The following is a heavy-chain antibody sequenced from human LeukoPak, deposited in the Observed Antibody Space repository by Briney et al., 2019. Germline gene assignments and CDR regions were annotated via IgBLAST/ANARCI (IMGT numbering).Heavy chain of an antibody. Sequence: GGSLRLSCAASGFTFSSYSMNWVRQAPGKGLEWVSSISSSSSYIYYADSVKGRFTISRDNAKNSLYLQMNSLRAEDTAVYYCARDGVDLSRIVAVTALDYWGQGTLVTVSS. D-gene: IGHD2-21*02. CDR3: ARDGVDLSRIVAVTALDY. J-gene: IGHJ4*02. V-gene: IGHV3-21*01. CDR2: ISSSSSYI. CDR1: GFTFSSYS.